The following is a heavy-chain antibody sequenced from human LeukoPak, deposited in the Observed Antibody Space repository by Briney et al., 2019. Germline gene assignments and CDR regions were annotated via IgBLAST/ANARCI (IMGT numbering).Heavy chain of an antibody. CDR2: IKGDGSEK. J-gene: IGHJ4*02. D-gene: IGHD1-26*01. V-gene: IGHV3-7*01. Sequence: GGSLRLSCAASGFTFSTYWMSWVRQAPGKGLEWVANIKGDGSEKNYVGSVKGRFTISKDNAKNSLYLQMNSLRAEDTAVYYCAKDSPFGGNWGQGTLVTVSS. CDR3: AKDSPFGGN. CDR1: GFTFSTYW.